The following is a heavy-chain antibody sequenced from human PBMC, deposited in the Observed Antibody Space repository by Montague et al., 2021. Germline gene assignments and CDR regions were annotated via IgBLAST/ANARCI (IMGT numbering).Heavy chain of an antibody. Sequence: SETLSLTCTVSGGSISSSSYYWGWIRQPPGKGLEWIGSIYYSGSTYYNPSLKSRVTISVDTSKNQFSLKLGSVTAADTAVYYCARHVIGNYGMDVWGQGTTVTVSS. CDR2: IYYSGST. J-gene: IGHJ6*02. CDR1: GGSISSSSYY. D-gene: IGHD3-16*02. CDR3: ARHVIGNYGMDV. V-gene: IGHV4-39*01.